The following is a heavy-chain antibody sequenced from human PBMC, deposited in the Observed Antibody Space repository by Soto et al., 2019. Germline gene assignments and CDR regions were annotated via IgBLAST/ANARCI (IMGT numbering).Heavy chain of an antibody. D-gene: IGHD3-10*01. CDR2: ISSSSSDI. V-gene: IGHV3-21*01. J-gene: IGHJ5*02. CDR3: ARDTYFYGSGGYGP. CDR1: GFTFSSYS. Sequence: EVQLVESGGGLVKPGGSLRLSCAASGFTFSSYSMNWVRQAPGKGMEWVSSISSSSSDIYYADSVKGRSTISRDNAKNPLLPHMHSLRAEDTAVYYCARDTYFYGSGGYGPWGQGTLLTVSS.